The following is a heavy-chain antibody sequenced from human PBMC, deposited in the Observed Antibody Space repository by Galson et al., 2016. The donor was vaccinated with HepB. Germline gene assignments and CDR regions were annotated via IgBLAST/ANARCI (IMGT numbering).Heavy chain of an antibody. CDR3: ASVTVAGRRFDN. J-gene: IGHJ4*02. Sequence: SVKVSCKASGGTFSSHGINWARQAPGQGLEWMGGIIPTFGTTNYAQEFQGRVTITADESTSTAYMELSSLRSGDTAVYHCASVTVAGRRFDNWGQGTLVTVSS. D-gene: IGHD6-19*01. CDR2: IIPTFGTT. CDR1: GGTFSSHG. V-gene: IGHV1-69*13.